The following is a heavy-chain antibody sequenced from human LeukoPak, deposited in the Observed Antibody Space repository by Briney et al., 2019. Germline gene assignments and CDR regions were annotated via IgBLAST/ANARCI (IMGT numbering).Heavy chain of an antibody. V-gene: IGHV3-21*01. CDR1: GFTFSSYS. CDR2: ISSSSYI. D-gene: IGHD4-17*01. J-gene: IGHJ4*02. CDR3: ARKSGDQFDY. Sequence: GGSLRLSCAASGFTFSSYSMNWVRQAPGKGLEWVSCISSSSYIYYADSVKGRFTISRDNAKNSLYLQMNSLRAEDTAVYYCARKSGDQFDYWGQGTLVTVSS.